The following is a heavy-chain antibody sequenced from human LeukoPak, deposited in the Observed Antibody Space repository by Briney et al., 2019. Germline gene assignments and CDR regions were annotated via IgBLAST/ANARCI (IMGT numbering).Heavy chain of an antibody. CDR1: GYTLTELS. V-gene: IGHV1-2*02. D-gene: IGHD3-22*01. J-gene: IGHJ4*02. CDR3: ARVVYDSSYRYFDY. CDR2: INPNSGGT. Sequence: RRASVKVSCKVSGYTLTELSMHWVRQAPGQGLEWMGWINPNSGGTNYAQKFQGRVTMTRDTSISTAYMELSRLRSDDTAVYYCARVVYDSSYRYFDYWGQGTLVTVSS.